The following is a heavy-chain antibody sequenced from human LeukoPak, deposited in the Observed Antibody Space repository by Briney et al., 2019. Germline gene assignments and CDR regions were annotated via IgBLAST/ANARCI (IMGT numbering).Heavy chain of an antibody. CDR3: ARDLIGAVANTIDDY. CDR1: GGTFSSYP. J-gene: IGHJ4*02. D-gene: IGHD6-19*01. Sequence: GASVKVSCKTSGGTFSSYPISWVRQAPGQGLEWMGRIIPTFGTTNYAQRFQGRVTISADESTSTAYMELSSLTSDDTAVYYCARDLIGAVANTIDDYWGQGTLVTVSS. CDR2: IIPTFGTT. V-gene: IGHV1-69*13.